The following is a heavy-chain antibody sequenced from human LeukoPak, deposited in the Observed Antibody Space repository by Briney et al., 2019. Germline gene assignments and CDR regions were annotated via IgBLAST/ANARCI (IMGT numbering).Heavy chain of an antibody. D-gene: IGHD3-9*01. Sequence: PGGSLRLSCAATGLTFSNHWMNWVRQAPGKGLEWVANIKPYGSGEYYVDSVKGRFIISRDNAKNSVYLQMNSLRAEDTAVYYMLTSMGYWGQGTLVTVSS. V-gene: IGHV3-7*01. CDR2: IKPYGSGE. CDR3: LTSMGY. CDR1: GLTFSNHW. J-gene: IGHJ4*02.